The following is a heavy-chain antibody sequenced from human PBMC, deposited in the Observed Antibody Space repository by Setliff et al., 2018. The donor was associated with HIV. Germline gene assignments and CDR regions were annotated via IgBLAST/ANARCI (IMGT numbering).Heavy chain of an antibody. Sequence: ETLSLTCAVSGYSISRDYYWGWIRQPPGKGLEWIGSIYHNGNTYYSPSLKSRVTISVDTSRNQISLKLSSVTAADTAVYYCARQRLGNCSGARCSFSGMDVWGPGTTVTVSS. CDR1: GYSISRDYY. CDR3: ARQRLGNCSGARCSFSGMDV. D-gene: IGHD2-15*01. CDR2: IYHNGNT. J-gene: IGHJ6*02. V-gene: IGHV4-38-2*01.